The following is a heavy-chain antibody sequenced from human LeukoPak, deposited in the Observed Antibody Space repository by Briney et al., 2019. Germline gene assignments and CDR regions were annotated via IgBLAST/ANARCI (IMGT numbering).Heavy chain of an antibody. D-gene: IGHD1-26*01. CDR2: MTASDERT. Sequence: GGSLRLSCAASGFTFSIYAMSRVRQAPGKGLEWVSAMTASDERTYYADSVKGRFSISRDNAKNTLYLQMTSLRVEDTAVYFCAKDFSGSYDYWGQGTLVTVSS. V-gene: IGHV3-23*01. J-gene: IGHJ4*02. CDR3: AKDFSGSYDY. CDR1: GFTFSIYA.